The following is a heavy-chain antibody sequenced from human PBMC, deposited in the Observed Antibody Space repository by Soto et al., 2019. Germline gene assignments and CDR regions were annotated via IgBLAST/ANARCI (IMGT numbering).Heavy chain of an antibody. J-gene: IGHJ4*02. V-gene: IGHV3-23*01. CDR2: TSGNGVST. Sequence: EVQLLESGGGLVQPGGSLRLTCAASGCTFSSYGMGWVRQAPGKGLEWVSGTSGNGVSTYYADSVKGRFTISRDSSKNTLYLQMNRLRAEDTAVYYCAKEDNWNYFSFFDYWGQGTLVTVSS. CDR1: GCTFSSYG. D-gene: IGHD1-7*01. CDR3: AKEDNWNYFSFFDY.